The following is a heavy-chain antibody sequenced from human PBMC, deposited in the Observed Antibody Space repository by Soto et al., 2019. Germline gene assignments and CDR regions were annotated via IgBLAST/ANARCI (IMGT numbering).Heavy chain of an antibody. CDR1: GFTFSSYG. V-gene: IGHV3-30*18. CDR3: AKDRGSGSYYNVDFDX. CDR2: ISYDGSNK. Sequence: PGGSLRLSCAASGFTFSSYGMHWVRQAPGKGLEWVSVISYDGSNKYYADSVKVRFTISRDNSKNTLYLQMNSLRAEDTAVYYCAKDRGSGSYYNVDFDXWGQGTLVTVSX. D-gene: IGHD3-10*01. J-gene: IGHJ4*02.